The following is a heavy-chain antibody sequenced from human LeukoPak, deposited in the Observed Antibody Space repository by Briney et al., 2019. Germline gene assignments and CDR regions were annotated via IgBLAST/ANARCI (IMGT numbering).Heavy chain of an antibody. CDR1: GYSFTSYW. CDR3: ARPGTDYGSGTNAFDI. CDR2: IYPGDSDT. V-gene: IGHV5-51*01. J-gene: IGHJ3*02. Sequence: GESLKISCKGSGYSFTSYWIGWVRQMPGKGLEWMGIIYPGDSDTRYSPSFQGQVTISADKSISTAYLQWSSLKASDTAMYYCARPGTDYGSGTNAFDIWGQGTMVTVSS. D-gene: IGHD3-10*01.